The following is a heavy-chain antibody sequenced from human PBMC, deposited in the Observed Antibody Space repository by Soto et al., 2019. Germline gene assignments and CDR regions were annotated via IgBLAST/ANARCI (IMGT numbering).Heavy chain of an antibody. CDR1: GYNFATYW. CDR3: ARRGYSYGLDV. D-gene: IGHD5-18*01. J-gene: IGHJ6*02. CDR2: IYPGDSDT. Sequence: GESLKISCNGSGYNFATYWIAWVRQLPGKGPEWMGIIYPGDSDTSYSPSFQGQVTISVDKSISTAYLQWSSLKASDTAMYYCARRGYSYGLDVWGQGTKVTVSS. V-gene: IGHV5-51*01.